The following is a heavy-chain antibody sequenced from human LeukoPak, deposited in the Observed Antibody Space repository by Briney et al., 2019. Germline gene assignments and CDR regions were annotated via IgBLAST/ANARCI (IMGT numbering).Heavy chain of an antibody. CDR3: ARAAYIKYYDILTGYNQAFDI. Sequence: SETLSLTCTVSGGSISSYYWSWIRQPPGKGLEWIGYIYYSGSTNYNPSLKSRVTISVDTSKNQFSLKLSSVTAADTAVYYCARAAYIKYYDILTGYNQAFDIWDQGTMVTASS. V-gene: IGHV4-59*01. CDR2: IYYSGST. CDR1: GGSISSYY. J-gene: IGHJ3*02. D-gene: IGHD3-9*01.